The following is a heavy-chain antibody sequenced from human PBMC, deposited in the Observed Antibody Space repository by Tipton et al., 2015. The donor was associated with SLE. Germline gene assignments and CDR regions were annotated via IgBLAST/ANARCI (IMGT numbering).Heavy chain of an antibody. CDR3: ARDNDDVLTNGFDI. Sequence: QSGAEVKKPGASVKVSCKASGYDFTTYSLSWVRQAPGHGLEWMGWMSPNNGKTGYAQKFQDRLIMTRDASISTAYMELSSLTSEDTAEYYCARDNDDVLTNGFDIWGQGTRVTVSS. D-gene: IGHD3-9*01. CDR1: GYDFTTYS. V-gene: IGHV1-8*02. J-gene: IGHJ3*02. CDR2: MSPNNGKT.